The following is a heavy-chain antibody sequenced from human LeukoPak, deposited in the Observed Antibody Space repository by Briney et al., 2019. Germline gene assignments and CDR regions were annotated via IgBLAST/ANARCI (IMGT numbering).Heavy chain of an antibody. CDR1: GFTFSSYS. J-gene: IGHJ3*02. CDR3: ARAKIVVVPAATGSAFDI. CDR2: ISSSSSYI. D-gene: IGHD2-2*01. V-gene: IGHV3-21*01. Sequence: GGSLRLSCAASGFTFSSYSMNWVRQAPGKGLEWVSSISSSSSYIYYADSVKGRFTISRDNAKNSLYLQMNSLRAEDTAVYYCARAKIVVVPAATGSAFDIWGQGTMVTVSS.